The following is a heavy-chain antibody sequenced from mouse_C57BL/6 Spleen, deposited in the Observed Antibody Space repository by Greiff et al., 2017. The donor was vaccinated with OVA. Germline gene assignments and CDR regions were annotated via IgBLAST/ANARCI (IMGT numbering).Heavy chain of an antibody. CDR2: IDPETGGT. CDR1: GYTFTDYE. CDR3: TREGSYYGSSHYAMDY. J-gene: IGHJ4*01. V-gene: IGHV1-15*01. Sequence: VQLQQSGAELVRPGASVTLSCKASGYTFTDYEMHWVKQTPVHGLEWIGAIDPETGGTAYNQKFKGKAILTADKSSSTAYMGLRSLTSEDSAVYYCTREGSYYGSSHYAMDYWGQGTSVTVSS. D-gene: IGHD1-1*01.